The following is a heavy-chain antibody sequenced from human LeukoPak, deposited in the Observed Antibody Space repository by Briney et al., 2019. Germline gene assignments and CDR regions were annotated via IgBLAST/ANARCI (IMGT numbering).Heavy chain of an antibody. D-gene: IGHD1-26*01. CDR1: GFTFSRYS. J-gene: IGHJ4*02. V-gene: IGHV3-48*01. CDR3: ARCGSSTREFDY. Sequence: GGSLRLSCAASGFTFSRYSMDWVRQAPGQGLEWISYISTDSTVIKYADSVKGRFTISRDNAKNSLFLQMNSLRVEDSAVYYCARCGSSTREFDYWGQGTLVTVSS. CDR2: ISTDSTVI.